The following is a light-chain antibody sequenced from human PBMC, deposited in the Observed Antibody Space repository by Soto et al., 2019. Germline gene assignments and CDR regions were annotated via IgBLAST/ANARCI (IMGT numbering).Light chain of an antibody. CDR3: CSYAGSSNLYV. V-gene: IGLV2-23*02. CDR1: SSDVGSYNL. CDR2: EVS. Sequence: QSVLTQPASVSGSPGQSITISCTGTSSDVGSYNLVSWYQQHPGKAPKLMIYEVSKRPSEVSNRFSGSKSGNTASLTVSGLQAEDEADYYCCSYAGSSNLYVFGTGTKVTVL. J-gene: IGLJ1*01.